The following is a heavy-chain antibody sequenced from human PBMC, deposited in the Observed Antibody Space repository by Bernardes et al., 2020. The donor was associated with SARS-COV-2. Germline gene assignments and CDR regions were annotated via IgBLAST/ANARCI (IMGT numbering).Heavy chain of an antibody. V-gene: IGHV5-51*01. D-gene: IGHD5-12*01. J-gene: IGHJ4*02. CDR1: GYSFTNYW. CDR3: ARHFRDGYNRDLDY. CDR2: IYPGNSET. Sequence: GESLKISCKGSGYSFTNYWIGWVRQMPGTGLEYMGIIYPGNSETKYSPSFQGQVTMSADKSTSTAYLQWSGLKASDTAIYYCARHFRDGYNRDLDYWGPGTLVTVSS.